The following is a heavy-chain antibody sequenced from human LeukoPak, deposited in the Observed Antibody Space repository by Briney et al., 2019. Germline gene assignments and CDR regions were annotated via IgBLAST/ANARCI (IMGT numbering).Heavy chain of an antibody. CDR2: IRSKAYGGTT. CDR3: TRGGSSGYYLVYFDY. CDR1: GFTFCDYA. J-gene: IGHJ4*02. D-gene: IGHD3-22*01. V-gene: IGHV3-49*04. Sequence: GGSLRLSCTASGFTFCDYAMSWVREAPGKGLEWVGFIRSKAYGGTTEYAASVKGRFTISRDDSKSIAYLQMNSLKTEDTAVYYCTRGGSSGYYLVYFDYWGQGTLVTVSS.